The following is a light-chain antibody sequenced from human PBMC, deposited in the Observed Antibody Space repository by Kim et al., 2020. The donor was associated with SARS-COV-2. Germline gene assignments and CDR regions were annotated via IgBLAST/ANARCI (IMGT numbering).Light chain of an antibody. CDR2: YYS. CDR1: NIGSKS. J-gene: IGLJ2*01. CDR3: QVWDSSSDHRV. V-gene: IGLV3-21*04. Sequence: PGKMSRITCGGNNIGSKSVHWYQQKPGQAPVLVIYYYSDRPSGIPERFSGSNSGNTATLTISRVEAGDEADYYCQVWDSSSDHRVFGGGTQLTVL.